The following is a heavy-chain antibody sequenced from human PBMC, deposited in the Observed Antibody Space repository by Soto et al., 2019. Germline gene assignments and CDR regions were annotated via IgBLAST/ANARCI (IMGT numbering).Heavy chain of an antibody. CDR3: ARGRFSDRYFDY. V-gene: IGHV3-11*01. D-gene: IGHD2-21*02. Sequence: GGSLRLSCAASGFTFSDYYMSWIRQAPGKGLEWVSYISSGGGITYYADSVQGRFTISRDNAKNSLYLQMNSLRAEGTAVYYCARGRFSDRYFDYWGQGTLVTVSS. CDR2: ISSGGGIT. J-gene: IGHJ4*02. CDR1: GFTFSDYY.